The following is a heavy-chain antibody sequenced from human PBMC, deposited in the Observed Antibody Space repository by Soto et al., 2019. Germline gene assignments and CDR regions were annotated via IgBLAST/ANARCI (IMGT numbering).Heavy chain of an antibody. CDR3: ARSQGGSSSLDIYYYYYYGMDV. D-gene: IGHD2-15*01. J-gene: IGHJ6*02. Sequence: QVQLVQSGAEVKKPGSSVKVSCKAPGGTFSSYAISWVRQAPGQGLEWMGGIIPICGTAKYAQKFQGRVTITADESTGTGYMELSSLRSEDTAVYYCARSQGGSSSLDIYYYYYYGMDVWGQGTTVTVSS. V-gene: IGHV1-69*01. CDR1: GGTFSSYA. CDR2: IIPICGTA.